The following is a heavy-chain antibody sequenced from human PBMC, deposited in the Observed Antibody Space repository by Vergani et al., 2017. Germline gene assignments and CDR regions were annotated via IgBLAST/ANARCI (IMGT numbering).Heavy chain of an antibody. D-gene: IGHD1-26*01. CDR1: GGSTTSCGFY. Sequence: QVHLNEAGPGLVKPSQTLSLTCSVSGGSTTSCGFYWSWIRQPAGKGLEWIGRIHTTGSTKYNPSLESRVTMSVDTSNNQFSLRLSSVTAADTAFYYCARSRMGTTVFDFWGQGTLVTVSS. CDR3: ARSRMGTTVFDF. CDR2: IHTTGST. J-gene: IGHJ4*02. V-gene: IGHV4-61*02.